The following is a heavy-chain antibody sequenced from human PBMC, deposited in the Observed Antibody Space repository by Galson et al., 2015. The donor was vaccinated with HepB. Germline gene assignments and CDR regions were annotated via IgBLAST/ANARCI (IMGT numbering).Heavy chain of an antibody. CDR1: GFPFRSYG. CDR3: AKDDMESPYGGYALDV. V-gene: IGHV3-23*01. Sequence: LRLSCAASGFPFRSYGMTWVRQAPGKGLEWVSGISGSGGSTYYADSVKGRVTIARDNSKNALYLQMNRLRVEDTAVYYCAKDDMESPYGGYALDVWGQGTMVTVSS. D-gene: IGHD4/OR15-4a*01. J-gene: IGHJ3*01. CDR2: ISGSGGST.